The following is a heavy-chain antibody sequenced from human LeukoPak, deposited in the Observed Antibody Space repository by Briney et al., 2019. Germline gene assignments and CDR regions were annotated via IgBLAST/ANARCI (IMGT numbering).Heavy chain of an antibody. CDR1: GGSFSGYY. Sequence: SETLSLTCAVYGGSFSGYYWSWIRQPPGKGLEWMGEINHSGSTNYNPSLKSRVTISVDTSKNQFSLKLSSVTAADTAVYYCASSLSYYDSSGYYYWGQGTLVTVSS. CDR3: ASSLSYYDSSGYYY. CDR2: INHSGST. J-gene: IGHJ4*02. V-gene: IGHV4-34*01. D-gene: IGHD3-22*01.